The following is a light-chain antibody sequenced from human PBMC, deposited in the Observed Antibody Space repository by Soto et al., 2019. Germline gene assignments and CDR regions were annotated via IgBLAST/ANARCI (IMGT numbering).Light chain of an antibody. CDR3: SSYTSSSSYV. J-gene: IGLJ1*01. V-gene: IGLV2-14*01. CDR1: GSDAGGYNY. CDR2: DVS. Sequence: QSVLTQPASVSGSPGQSITISCTGTGSDAGGYNYVSWYQQHPGKAPKLMIYDVSNRPSGVSNRFSGSKSGNTASLTISGLQAEDEADYYCSSYTSSSSYVFGTGTKLTVL.